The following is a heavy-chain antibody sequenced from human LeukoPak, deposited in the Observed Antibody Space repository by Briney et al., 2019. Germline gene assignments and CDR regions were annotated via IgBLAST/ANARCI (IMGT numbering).Heavy chain of an antibody. J-gene: IGHJ6*03. CDR3: ARIKSSGWGAGMDV. CDR2: IYYSGST. D-gene: IGHD6-19*01. Sequence: PSETLSLTCTVSGGSISSYYWSWLRQPPGKGLEWIGYIYYSGSTNYNPSLKSRVTMSVDTSKNQFSLKLSSVTAADTAVYYCARIKSSGWGAGMDVWGKGTTVTISS. CDR1: GGSISSYY. V-gene: IGHV4-59*12.